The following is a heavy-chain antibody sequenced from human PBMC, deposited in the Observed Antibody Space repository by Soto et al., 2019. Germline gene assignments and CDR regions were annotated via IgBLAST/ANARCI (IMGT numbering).Heavy chain of an antibody. CDR2: INPSGGST. D-gene: IGHD6-19*01. CDR3: ARDRGSGWYWTGYYYYGMDV. Sequence: QVQLVQSGAEVKKPGASVKVSCKASGYTFTSYYMHWVRQAPGQGLEWMGIINPSGGSTSYAQKFQGRVTKTRDTSTSTVYMELSSLRSEDTAVYYCARDRGSGWYWTGYYYYGMDVWGQGTTVTVSS. V-gene: IGHV1-46*01. J-gene: IGHJ6*02. CDR1: GYTFTSYY.